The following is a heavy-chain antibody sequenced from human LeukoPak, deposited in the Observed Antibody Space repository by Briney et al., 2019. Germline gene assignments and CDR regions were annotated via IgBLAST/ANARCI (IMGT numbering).Heavy chain of an antibody. CDR2: ISAYNGNT. J-gene: IGHJ3*02. V-gene: IGHV1-18*01. D-gene: IGHD2-21*02. CDR1: GYTFTSYG. CDR3: ARVWGYGLAYCGGDCYPDAFDI. Sequence: GASVKVSCKASGYTFTSYGISWVRQAPGQGLEWMGWISAYNGNTNYAQKLQGRVTMTTDTSTSTAYMELRSLRSDDTAVYYCARVWGYGLAYCGGDCYPDAFDIWGQGTMVTVSS.